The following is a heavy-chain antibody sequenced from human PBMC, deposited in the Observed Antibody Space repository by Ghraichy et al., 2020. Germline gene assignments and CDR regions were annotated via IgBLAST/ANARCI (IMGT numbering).Heavy chain of an antibody. CDR2: INHSGST. CDR3: ARIGRLGPLFPWGMDV. Sequence: SETLSLTCAVYGGSFSGYYWSWIRQPPGKGLEWIGEINHSGSTNYNPSLKSRVTISVDTSKNQFSLKLSSVTAADTAVYYCARIGRLGPLFPWGMDVWGQGTTVTVSS. J-gene: IGHJ6*02. D-gene: IGHD2-21*01. V-gene: IGHV4-34*01. CDR1: GGSFSGYY.